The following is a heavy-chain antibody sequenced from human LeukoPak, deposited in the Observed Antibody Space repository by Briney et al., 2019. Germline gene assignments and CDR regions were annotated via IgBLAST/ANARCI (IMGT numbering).Heavy chain of an antibody. J-gene: IGHJ3*02. CDR3: ARRGVGAGSDAFDI. D-gene: IGHD3-16*01. CDR2: IYPGDSDT. Sequence: GESLKISCKGSGYSFATCWIGWVRQMPGKGLEWMGIIYPGDSDTRYSPSFQGQVTISGDKSISTAYLQWSSLKASDTAMYYCARRGVGAGSDAFDIWGQGTMVTVSS. V-gene: IGHV5-51*01. CDR1: GYSFATCW.